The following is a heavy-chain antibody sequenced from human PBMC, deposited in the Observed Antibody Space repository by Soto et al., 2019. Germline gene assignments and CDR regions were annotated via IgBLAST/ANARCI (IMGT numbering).Heavy chain of an antibody. CDR3: ARRTGGSGRFDP. D-gene: IGHD2-15*01. Sequence: SETLSLTCTVSGGSISSHYWSWIRQPPGKGLEWIGHIYYSGSTNYNPSLKSRVTISVDTSNNQVSLRLSSVTAADTAVYYCARRTGGSGRFDPWGQGTLVTVSS. CDR2: IYYSGST. CDR1: GGSISSHY. V-gene: IGHV4-59*08. J-gene: IGHJ5*02.